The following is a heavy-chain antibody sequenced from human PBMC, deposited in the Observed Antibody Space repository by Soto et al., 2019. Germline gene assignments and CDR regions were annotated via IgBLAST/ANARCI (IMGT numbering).Heavy chain of an antibody. CDR2: ISPYNDYT. Sequence: QVQLAQSANEVKKPGASVRVSCKAAGYTFIRYGIAWVRQAPGQGLEWMGWISPYNDYTVYAQKFQGRVSMTADTYTRTVYMNLRGLKSDDTGVYYCARGGYYDNAWGKLSHYGLDVWGQGTSVSVSS. CDR1: GYTFIRYG. CDR3: ARGGYYDNAWGKLSHYGLDV. D-gene: IGHD3-16*01. J-gene: IGHJ6*02. V-gene: IGHV1-18*01.